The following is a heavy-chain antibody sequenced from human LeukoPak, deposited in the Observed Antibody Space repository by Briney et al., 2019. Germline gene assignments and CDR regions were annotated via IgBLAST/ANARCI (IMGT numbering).Heavy chain of an antibody. CDR2: LSGSGGST. CDR1: GFTFSRDA. CDR3: AKDPGKHPYYCMDV. D-gene: IGHD3-10*01. V-gene: IGHV3-23*01. Sequence: PGGSLRLSCAASGFTFSRDAMSWVRQAPGKGLEWVSTLSGSGGSTYHADSVKGRFSISRDNSKNTLSLQMNSLRAEDTAVYYCAKDPGKHPYYCMDVWGRGTAVTVSS. J-gene: IGHJ6*03.